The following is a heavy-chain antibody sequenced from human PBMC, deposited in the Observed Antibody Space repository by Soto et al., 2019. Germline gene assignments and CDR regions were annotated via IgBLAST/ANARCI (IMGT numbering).Heavy chain of an antibody. CDR3: AKDRGSYGDPSPNDC. J-gene: IGHJ4*02. D-gene: IGHD4-17*01. CDR1: GFTFTSYA. CDR2: TCGSGGST. Sequence: GGSLRLSCAASGFTFTSYAMSWVRHATGKGLEWFSATCGSGGSTYYADSVKGRVTISRDNSKITLYLQMHSLRAEDTAVYYCAKDRGSYGDPSPNDCCGQGTLVTVSS. V-gene: IGHV3-23*01.